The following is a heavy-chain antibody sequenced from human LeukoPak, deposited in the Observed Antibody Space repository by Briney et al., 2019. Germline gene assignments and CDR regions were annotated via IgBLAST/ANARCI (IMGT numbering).Heavy chain of an antibody. V-gene: IGHV3-48*03. Sequence: PGGSLRLSCAASGFTFSSYEMNWVRQAPGKGLEWVSYISSSGSTIYYADSVKGRFTISRDNAKNSLYLQMNSLRAEDTAVYYCARDPMTTVTTLHDAFDIWGQGIMVTVSS. CDR2: ISSSGSTI. D-gene: IGHD4-17*01. J-gene: IGHJ3*02. CDR3: ARDPMTTVTTLHDAFDI. CDR1: GFTFSSYE.